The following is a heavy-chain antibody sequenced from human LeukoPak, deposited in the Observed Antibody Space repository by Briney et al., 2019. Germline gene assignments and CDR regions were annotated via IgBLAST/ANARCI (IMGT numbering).Heavy chain of an antibody. Sequence: GGSLRLSCVASGFTFSNYWMHWVRQPPGKGLVWVSRIYVDGRTTNYADSVKGRFTISRDNAKNTVYLQMNSLRAEDTAVYYCARDDRGYSGYGLGYWGQGTLVTVSS. J-gene: IGHJ4*02. CDR2: IYVDGRTT. V-gene: IGHV3-74*01. CDR3: ARDDRGYSGYGLGY. D-gene: IGHD5-12*01. CDR1: GFTFSNYW.